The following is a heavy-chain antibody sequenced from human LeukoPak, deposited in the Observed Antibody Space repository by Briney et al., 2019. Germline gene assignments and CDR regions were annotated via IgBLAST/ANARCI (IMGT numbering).Heavy chain of an antibody. Sequence: GGSLRLSCAASGFTFSSYWMSWVRQAPGKGLEWVANIKQDGSEKYYVDSVKGRFTISRDNAKNSLYLQMNSLRAEDTAVYYCARADSSDYYYPNYFDYWGQGTLVTVSS. D-gene: IGHD3-22*01. J-gene: IGHJ4*02. CDR1: GFTFSSYW. CDR3: ARADSSDYYYPNYFDY. CDR2: IKQDGSEK. V-gene: IGHV3-7*01.